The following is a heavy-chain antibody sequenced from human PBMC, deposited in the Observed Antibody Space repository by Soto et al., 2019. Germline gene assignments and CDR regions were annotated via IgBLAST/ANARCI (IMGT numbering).Heavy chain of an antibody. CDR3: ARDLGS. CDR2: INGDGSST. D-gene: IGHD3-16*01. V-gene: IGHV3-74*01. CDR1: GVTFSTYW. Sequence: PGGSLRLSCAASGVTFSTYWMHWVRQAPGKGLVWVSRINGDGSSTAYADSVKGRFTISRDNAKKTLFLQMNSLRAEDTAMYYCARDLGSWGQGTLVTSPQ. J-gene: IGHJ5*02.